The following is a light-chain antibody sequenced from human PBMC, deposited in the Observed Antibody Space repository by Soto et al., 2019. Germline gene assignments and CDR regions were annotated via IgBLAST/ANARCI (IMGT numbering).Light chain of an antibody. J-gene: IGKJ1*01. V-gene: IGKV3D-20*01. CDR3: QQYARSPWT. CDR2: DAS. Sequence: EIVLTQSPVTLSLSPGERATLSCGASQSVTNNYLAWYQQKPGLAPRLLIYDASNRATGIPDRFSGSGSGTDFTLTISRLEPEDFAVYYCQQYARSPWTFXQGTKVDIK. CDR1: QSVTNNY.